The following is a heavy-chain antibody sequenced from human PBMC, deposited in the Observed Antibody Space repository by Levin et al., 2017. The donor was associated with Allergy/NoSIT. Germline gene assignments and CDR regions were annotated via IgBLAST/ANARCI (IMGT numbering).Heavy chain of an antibody. J-gene: IGHJ4*02. CDR2: ISWNSGSI. Sequence: SLKISCAASGFTFDDYAMHWVRQGPGRGLEWVSGISWNSGSIGYADSVKGRFTISRDNAKKNLYLQMNSLRAEDMALYYCAKGPYYDILTGYYDYWGQGTLVTVSS. D-gene: IGHD3-9*01. CDR1: GFTFDDYA. CDR3: AKGPYYDILTGYYDY. V-gene: IGHV3-9*03.